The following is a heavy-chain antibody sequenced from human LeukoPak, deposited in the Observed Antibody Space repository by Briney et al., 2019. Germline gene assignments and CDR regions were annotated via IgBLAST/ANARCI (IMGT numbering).Heavy chain of an antibody. CDR2: INPNSGGT. J-gene: IGHJ4*02. V-gene: IGHV1-2*06. D-gene: IGHD1-26*01. CDR1: GYTFTAYY. Sequence: ASVKVSCKASGYTFTAYYIHWVRQAPGQGLEWMGRINPNSGGTNYAQNFQGRVTMTRDTSISTAYMELSRPRSDDTAVYYCARGASGNYPDFWGQGTLVTASS. CDR3: ARGASGNYPDF.